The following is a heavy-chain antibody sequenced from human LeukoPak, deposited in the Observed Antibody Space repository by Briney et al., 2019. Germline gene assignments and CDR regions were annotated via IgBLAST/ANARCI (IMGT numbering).Heavy chain of an antibody. Sequence: GGTLRLSCAASGFTFDDYGMSWVRQAPGKGLEWVSGINWSGGSTGYADSVKGRFTISRDNSRNTVYLQMNSLRAEDTAVYYCANDLGWIQLNLGRGQGTLVTVSS. V-gene: IGHV3-20*04. CDR1: GFTFDDYG. CDR2: INWSGGST. CDR3: ANDLGWIQLNLG. J-gene: IGHJ4*02. D-gene: IGHD5-18*01.